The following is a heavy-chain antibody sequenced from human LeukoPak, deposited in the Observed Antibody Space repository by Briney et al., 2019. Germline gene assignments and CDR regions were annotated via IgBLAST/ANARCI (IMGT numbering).Heavy chain of an antibody. CDR2: IGAYNGNT. J-gene: IGHJ5*02. Sequence: ASVKVSCKASGYTFTSYGISWVRQAPGQGLEWMGWIGAYNGNTNYAQKLQGRVTMTTDTSTSTAYMELRSLRSDDTAVYYCAWYYDSSGYLYNWFDPWGQGTLVTVSS. CDR1: GYTFTSYG. V-gene: IGHV1-18*01. CDR3: AWYYDSSGYLYNWFDP. D-gene: IGHD3-22*01.